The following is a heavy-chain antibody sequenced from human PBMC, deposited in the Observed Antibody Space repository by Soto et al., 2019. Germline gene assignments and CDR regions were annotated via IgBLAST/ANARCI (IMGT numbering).Heavy chain of an antibody. CDR2: INHSGST. Sequence: QVQLQQWGAGLLKPSETLSLTCAVYGGSFSGYYWSWIRQPPGKGLEWIGEINHSGSTNYNPSLKSRVTISVDTSKNQFSLKLSSVTAADTAVYYCARGEYRSSGWYGRDYWGQGTLVTVSS. J-gene: IGHJ4*02. V-gene: IGHV4-34*01. CDR1: GGSFSGYY. D-gene: IGHD6-19*01. CDR3: ARGEYRSSGWYGRDY.